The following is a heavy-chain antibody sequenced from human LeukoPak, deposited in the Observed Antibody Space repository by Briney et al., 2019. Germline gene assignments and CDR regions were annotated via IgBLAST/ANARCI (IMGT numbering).Heavy chain of an antibody. Sequence: PSETLSLTCAVYGGSFSGYYWSWIRQPPGKGLKWIGEINHSGSTNYNPSLKSRVTISVDTSKNQFSLKLSSVTAADTAVYYCARGLKGAAAGFLQYWYFDLWGRGTLVTVSS. CDR2: INHSGST. CDR3: ARGLKGAAAGFLQYWYFDL. D-gene: IGHD6-13*01. CDR1: GGSFSGYY. V-gene: IGHV4-34*01. J-gene: IGHJ2*01.